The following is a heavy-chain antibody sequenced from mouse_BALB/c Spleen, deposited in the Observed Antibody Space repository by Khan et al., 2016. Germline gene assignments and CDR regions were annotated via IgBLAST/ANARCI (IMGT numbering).Heavy chain of an antibody. CDR2: IDPENGNT. CDR1: GFNIIHYY. CDR3: ASSYYGNYAWFAY. J-gene: IGHJ3*01. Sequence: EVELVESGAELVRLGALVKLSCKASGFNIIHYYMHWVKQRPEQGLEWIGWIDPENGNTINDPKFQGKAIITADTSSNTVYLQITSLTPEDTADYYCASSYYGNYAWFAYWSQGTLVTVSA. D-gene: IGHD2-10*01. V-gene: IGHV14-1*02.